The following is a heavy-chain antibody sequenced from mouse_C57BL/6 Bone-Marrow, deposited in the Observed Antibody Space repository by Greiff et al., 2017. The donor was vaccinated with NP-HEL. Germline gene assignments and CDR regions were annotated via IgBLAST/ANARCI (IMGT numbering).Heavy chain of an antibody. D-gene: IGHD1-1*01. Sequence: QVQLKESGPGLVQPSQSLSITCTVSGFSLTSYGVHWVRQSPGKGLEWLGVIWSGGSTDYYAAFISRLSISKDNSKSQVFFKMNSLQADDTAIYYCARDYYGSEDAMDDWGQGTSVTVSS. CDR3: ARDYYGSEDAMDD. CDR1: GFSLTSYG. CDR2: IWSGGST. V-gene: IGHV2-2*01. J-gene: IGHJ4*01.